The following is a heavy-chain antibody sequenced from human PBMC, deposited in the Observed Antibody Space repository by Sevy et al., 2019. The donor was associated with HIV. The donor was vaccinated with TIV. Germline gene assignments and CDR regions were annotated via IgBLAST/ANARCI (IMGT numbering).Heavy chain of an antibody. CDR1: GGSISRYY. J-gene: IGHJ5*02. CDR3: ARDRCSSTSCRRGWFDP. Sequence: LSLTCTVSGGSISRYYWSWIRQPPGKGLEWIGYIYYSGSTNYNPSLKSRVTISVDTSKNQFSLKLSSVTAADTAVYYCARDRCSSTSCRRGWFDPWGQGTLVTVSS. V-gene: IGHV4-59*01. CDR2: IYYSGST. D-gene: IGHD2-2*01.